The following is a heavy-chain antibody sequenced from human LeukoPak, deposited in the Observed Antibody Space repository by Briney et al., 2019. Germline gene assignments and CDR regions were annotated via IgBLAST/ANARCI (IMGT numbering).Heavy chain of an antibody. V-gene: IGHV4-4*07. CDR1: GGSLSSYY. CDR2: LYTSGST. CDR3: PRERGYYDSSYAFDI. J-gene: IGHJ3*02. Sequence: SEALSVARTDSGGSLSSYYWCWSRQPAGERLEWIGRLYTSGSTNHNPPLQSRATIPVDKSKNQLPLKLSSVPAADTARHYFPRERGYYDSSYAFDIWGQGTMVTVSS. D-gene: IGHD3-22*01.